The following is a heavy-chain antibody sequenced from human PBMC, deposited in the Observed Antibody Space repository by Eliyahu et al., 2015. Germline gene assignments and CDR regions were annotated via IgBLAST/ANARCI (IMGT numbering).Heavy chain of an antibody. J-gene: IGHJ4*02. V-gene: IGHV4-4*07. CDR3: ARDPMIRGFFDY. CDR1: GGSISNYY. D-gene: IGHD3-10*01. Sequence: QVQLQESGPGLVKASETLSXTCNXXGGSISNYYWNWIRQPAGKEPEWIGRMDVSGAAFYNPSLKSRVTMSXDTSNNHFSLKLTSVTAADTAVYFCARDPMIRGFFDYWGQGTLVTVSS. CDR2: MDVSGAA.